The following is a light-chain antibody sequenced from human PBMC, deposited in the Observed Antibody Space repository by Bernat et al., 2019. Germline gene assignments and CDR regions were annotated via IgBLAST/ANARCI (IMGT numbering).Light chain of an antibody. J-gene: IGKJ5*01. CDR3: QRRDKFPIT. V-gene: IGKV1-9*01. CDR2: GAS. CDR1: QVIGTY. Sequence: DIQLTQSPSFLSASVGDRVTITCRVSQVIGTYLAWYHQKPGKAPHLLIYGASTLQSGVPSRFSGSGSGTEFTLTISSLQPEDSATYYCQRRDKFPITFGQGTLLEIK.